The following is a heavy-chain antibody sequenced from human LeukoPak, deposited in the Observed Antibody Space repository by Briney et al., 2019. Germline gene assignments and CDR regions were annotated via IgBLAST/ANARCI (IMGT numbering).Heavy chain of an antibody. V-gene: IGHV4-34*01. CDR2: INHSGST. J-gene: IGHJ3*02. CDR3: YGDYRAFDI. CDR1: GGSFSGYY. D-gene: IGHD4-17*01. Sequence: SETLSLTCAVYGGSFSGYYWSWIRQPPGKGLEWIGEINHSGSTNYNPPLKSRVTISVDTSKNQFSLKLSSVTAADTAVYYCYGDYRAFDIWGQGTMVTVSS.